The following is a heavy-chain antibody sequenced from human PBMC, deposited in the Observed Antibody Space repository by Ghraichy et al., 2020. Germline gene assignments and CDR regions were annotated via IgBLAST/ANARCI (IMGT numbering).Heavy chain of an antibody. V-gene: IGHV4-34*01. J-gene: IGHJ3*02. Sequence: SETLSLTCAVYGGSFSGYYWSWIRQPPGKGLEWIGEINHSGSTNYNPSLKSRVTISVDTSKNQFSLKLSSVTAADTAVYYCARGPITYYYDSSGYRGLFDIWGQGTMVTVSS. CDR1: GGSFSGYY. D-gene: IGHD3-22*01. CDR3: ARGPITYYYDSSGYRGLFDI. CDR2: INHSGST.